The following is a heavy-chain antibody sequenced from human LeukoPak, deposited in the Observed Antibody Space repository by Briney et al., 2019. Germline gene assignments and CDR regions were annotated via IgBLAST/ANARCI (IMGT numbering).Heavy chain of an antibody. D-gene: IGHD3-10*01. CDR3: AKDAYPYGSGSYYTADY. Sequence: GGSLRLSCAASGFTFSSYWMSWVRQAPGKGPEWVANIKQDGSEKYYVDSVKGRFTISRDNAKNSLYLQMNSLRAEDTAVYYCAKDAYPYGSGSYYTADYWGQGTLVTVPS. CDR1: GFTFSSYW. J-gene: IGHJ4*02. CDR2: IKQDGSEK. V-gene: IGHV3-7*01.